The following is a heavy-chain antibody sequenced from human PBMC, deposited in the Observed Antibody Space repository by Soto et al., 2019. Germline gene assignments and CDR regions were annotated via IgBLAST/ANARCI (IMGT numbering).Heavy chain of an antibody. CDR3: ARPYSSGWRGVFDV. V-gene: IGHV4-59*08. D-gene: IGHD6-19*01. Sequence: QVQLQESGPGLVKPSETLSLTCTVSGGSISTYYWSWIRQPPGKGLEWIGCIHDSGNTDYNPSLRSRVTISLNTSKTQFSLKLSSVTAADTAVYYCARPYSSGWRGVFDVWGLGTLVTVSP. CDR2: IHDSGNT. CDR1: GGSISTYY. J-gene: IGHJ3*01.